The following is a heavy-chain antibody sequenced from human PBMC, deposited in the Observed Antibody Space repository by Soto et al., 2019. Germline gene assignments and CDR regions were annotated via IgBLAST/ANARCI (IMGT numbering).Heavy chain of an antibody. CDR2: IYWDDDK. CDR3: AHSPGGDYYDRSGYYYATDAFAI. Sequence: QITLKESGPTLVKPTQTLTLTCTFSGFSLSTSGVGVGWIRQPPGKALEWLALIYWDDDKRYSPSLKSRLTITKDTSKSQVVLTMTNMDPVDTATYSCAHSPGGDYYDRSGYYYATDAFAIWGQGTMVTVSS. J-gene: IGHJ3*02. V-gene: IGHV2-5*02. CDR1: GFSLSTSGVG. D-gene: IGHD3-22*01.